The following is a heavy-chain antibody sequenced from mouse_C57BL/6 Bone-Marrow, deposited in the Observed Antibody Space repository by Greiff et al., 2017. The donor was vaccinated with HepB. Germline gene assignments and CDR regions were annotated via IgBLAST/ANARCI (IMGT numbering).Heavy chain of an antibody. CDR1: GFTFSSYA. CDR3: TRDLYYGSGFAY. V-gene: IGHV5-9-1*02. D-gene: IGHD1-1*01. CDR2: ISSGGDYI. J-gene: IGHJ3*01. Sequence: EVQVVESGEGLVKPGGSLKLSCAASGFTFSSYAMSWVRQTPEKRLEWVAYISSGGDYIYYADTVKGRFTISRDNARNTLYLQMSSLKSEDTAMYYCTRDLYYGSGFAYWGQGTLVTVSA.